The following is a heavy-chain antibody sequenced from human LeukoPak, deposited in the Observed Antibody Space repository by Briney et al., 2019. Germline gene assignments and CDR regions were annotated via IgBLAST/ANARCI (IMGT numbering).Heavy chain of an antibody. D-gene: IGHD5-12*01. CDR3: GEGGGKYIVGTIRLGFAL. J-gene: IGHJ1*01. Sequence: TAGSLRLSCAASGFTFTSYAMSWVRQAPGKGLEWVSVISGIGGKTTYADSVKDRRTISRDNSTNTLSIQINSSRAADTAIYDCGEGGGKYIVGTIRLGFALGGQGTLVTVFS. V-gene: IGHV3-23*01. CDR2: ISGIGGKT. CDR1: GFTFTSYA.